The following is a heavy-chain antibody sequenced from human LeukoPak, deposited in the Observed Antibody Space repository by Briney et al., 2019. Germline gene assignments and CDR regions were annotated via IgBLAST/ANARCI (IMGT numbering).Heavy chain of an antibody. V-gene: IGHV3-48*04. J-gene: IGHJ3*02. CDR2: ISSGSDTI. CDR3: ARVNPQRPDCSSTSCFVDAFDI. CDR1: GFTFNSYT. Sequence: GGSLRLSCAASGFTFNSYTMNWVRQALGQGLEWVSFISSGSDTIYYTDSVKGRFTISRDDAKNSLSLQMDSLRAEDTAVYYCARVNPQRPDCSSTSCFVDAFDIWGQGTMVTVSS. D-gene: IGHD2-2*01.